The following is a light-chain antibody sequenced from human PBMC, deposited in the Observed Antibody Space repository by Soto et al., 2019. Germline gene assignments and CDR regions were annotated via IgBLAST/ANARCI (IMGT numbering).Light chain of an antibody. CDR3: QQYGGSPT. Sequence: EIVLTQSPGTLSLSPGERATLSCRASQSVRSSYLAWYQQKPGQAPRLLIYGASSKGTGIPDRFSGSGSGTDFTFTISRLEPEDLAVYYCQQYGGSPTFGGGSKVGIK. V-gene: IGKV3-20*01. CDR2: GAS. J-gene: IGKJ4*01. CDR1: QSVRSSY.